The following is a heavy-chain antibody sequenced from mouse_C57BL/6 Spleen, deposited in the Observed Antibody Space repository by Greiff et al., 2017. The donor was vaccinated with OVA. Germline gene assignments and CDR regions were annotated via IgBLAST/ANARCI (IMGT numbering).Heavy chain of an antibody. CDR2: ISSGSSTI. CDR1: GFTFSDYG. D-gene: IGHD1-1*01. CDR3: ARDGLILRYYFDY. J-gene: IGHJ2*01. V-gene: IGHV5-17*01. Sequence: EVHLVESGGGLVKPGGSLKLSCTASGFTFSDYGMHWVRQAPEKGLEWVAYISSGSSTIYYADTVKGRFTISRDNAKNTLFLQMTSLRSEDTAMYYCARDGLILRYYFDYWGQGTTLTVSS.